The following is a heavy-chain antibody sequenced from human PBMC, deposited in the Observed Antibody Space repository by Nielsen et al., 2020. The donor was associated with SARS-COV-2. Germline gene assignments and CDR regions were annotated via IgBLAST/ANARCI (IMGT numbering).Heavy chain of an antibody. CDR2: INPNSGGT. D-gene: IGHD1-26*01. CDR3: ARDLGWELRGPPDY. Sequence: ASVKVSCMASGYTFTGYYMHWVRQAPGQGLEWMGRINPNSGGTNYAQKFQGRVTMTRDTSISTAYMELSRLRSDDTAVYYCARDLGWELRGPPDYWGQGTLVTVSS. CDR1: GYTFTGYY. V-gene: IGHV1-2*06. J-gene: IGHJ4*01.